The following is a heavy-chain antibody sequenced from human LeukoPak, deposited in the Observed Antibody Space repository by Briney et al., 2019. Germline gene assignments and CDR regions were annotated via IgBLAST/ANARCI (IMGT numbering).Heavy chain of an antibody. J-gene: IGHJ6*02. V-gene: IGHV3-23*01. D-gene: IGHD1-20*01. Sequence: GASLRLSCAASGFTFSSYAMSWVRQAPGEGLEWVSAISGSGGSTYYADSVKGRFTISRDNSKNTLYLQMNSLRAEDTAVYYCAKDLNWNRYYYYYGMDVWGQGTTVTVSS. CDR1: GFTFSSYA. CDR2: ISGSGGST. CDR3: AKDLNWNRYYYYYGMDV.